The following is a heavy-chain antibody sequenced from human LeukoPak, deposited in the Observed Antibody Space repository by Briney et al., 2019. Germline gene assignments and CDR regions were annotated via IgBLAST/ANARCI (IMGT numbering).Heavy chain of an antibody. CDR2: IYYSGST. J-gene: IGHJ4*02. CDR1: GGSISSYY. Sequence: SETLSLTCTVSGGSISSYYWSWIRQPPGKGLEWIGYIYYSGSTNYNPSLKSRVTISVDTSKNQFSLKLSSVTAADTAVYYCARGGMVAATPKVYWGQGTLVTVSS. D-gene: IGHD2-15*01. CDR3: ARGGMVAATPKVY. V-gene: IGHV4-59*01.